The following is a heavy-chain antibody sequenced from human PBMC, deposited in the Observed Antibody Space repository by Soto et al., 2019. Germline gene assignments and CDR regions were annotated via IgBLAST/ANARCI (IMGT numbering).Heavy chain of an antibody. D-gene: IGHD6-13*01. V-gene: IGHV4-59*01. J-gene: IGHJ4*02. CDR1: GGSISGYY. CDR3: ARGSAVGTKSPFDY. CDR2: IHYSGST. Sequence: VQLQESGPGLVKPSETLSLTCTVSGGSISGYYWSWIRQSPGKGLEWIGYIHYSGSTNYNPSLTSRVTISVDTYNNQVSLKLSSVTAADTAVYYCARGSAVGTKSPFDYWGQGTLVTVSS.